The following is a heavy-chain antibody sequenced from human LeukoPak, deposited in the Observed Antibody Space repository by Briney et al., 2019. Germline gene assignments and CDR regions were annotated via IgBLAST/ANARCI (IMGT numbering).Heavy chain of an antibody. J-gene: IGHJ4*02. CDR2: ISYDGSNK. D-gene: IGHD3-22*01. CDR3: AREGSRYYYDSSGYNMEFDY. Sequence: GRSLRLSCAASGFTFSSYAMHWVRQAPGKGLEWVAVISYDGSNKYYADSVKGRFTISRDNSKNTLYLQMNSLRAEDTAVYYCAREGSRYYYDSSGYNMEFDYWGQGTLVTVSS. V-gene: IGHV3-30-3*01. CDR1: GFTFSSYA.